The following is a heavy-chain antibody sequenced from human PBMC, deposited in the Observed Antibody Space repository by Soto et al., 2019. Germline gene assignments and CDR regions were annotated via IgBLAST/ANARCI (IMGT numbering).Heavy chain of an antibody. CDR3: AGGGVRGVITRTRDYYGMDV. CDR1: GYTFTTYW. V-gene: IGHV5-51*01. CDR2: IYPGDSDT. D-gene: IGHD3-10*01. J-gene: IGHJ6*02. Sequence: PGESLKISCKGYGYTFTTYWIGWVRQMPGKGLEWMGIIYPGDSDTRYSPSFQGQVSISADKSISTAYLQWSSLKASDTAMYYCAGGGVRGVITRTRDYYGMDVWGQGTTVTVSS.